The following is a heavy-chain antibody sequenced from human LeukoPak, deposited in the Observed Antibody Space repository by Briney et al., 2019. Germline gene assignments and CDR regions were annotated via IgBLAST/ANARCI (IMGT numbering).Heavy chain of an antibody. D-gene: IGHD5/OR15-5a*01. V-gene: IGHV3-7*01. J-gene: IGHJ4*02. Sequence: GGPLRLSCAASGFTFSSYWMSWVRQAPGKGLEWVANIKQDGSEKYYVDSVKGRFTISRDNAKNSLYLQMNSLRAEDTAVYYCAREKETFYAGPPSYYFDYWGQGTLVTVSS. CDR3: AREKETFYAGPPSYYFDY. CDR2: IKQDGSEK. CDR1: GFTFSSYW.